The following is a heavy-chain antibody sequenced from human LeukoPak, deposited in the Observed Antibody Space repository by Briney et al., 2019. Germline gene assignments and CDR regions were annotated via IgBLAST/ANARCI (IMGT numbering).Heavy chain of an antibody. CDR2: INPRGGIT. J-gene: IGHJ4*02. V-gene: IGHV1-46*01. CDR1: GYTFTSYY. CDR3: ARDLPRIAEFDY. Sequence: ASVKVSCMAPGYTFTSYYMHSVRQAPGQGLEWMGIINPRGGITSYTQKFWGRVTITRDMSPSTVYMELSSLRSEDTAVYYYARDLPRIAEFDYWGQGTLVTVSS. D-gene: IGHD6-13*01.